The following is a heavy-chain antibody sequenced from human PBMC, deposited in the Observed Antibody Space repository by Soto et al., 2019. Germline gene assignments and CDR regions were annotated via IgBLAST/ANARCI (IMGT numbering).Heavy chain of an antibody. Sequence: GGSLRLSCAASGFTFSSYSMNWVRQAPGKGLEWVSSISSSSSYIYYADSVKGRFTISRDNAKNSLYLQMNSLRAEDTAVYYCARVVADSSGFYFDYWGQGTLVTVSS. D-gene: IGHD6-19*01. CDR1: GFTFSSYS. CDR2: ISSSSSYI. J-gene: IGHJ4*02. CDR3: ARVVADSSGFYFDY. V-gene: IGHV3-21*01.